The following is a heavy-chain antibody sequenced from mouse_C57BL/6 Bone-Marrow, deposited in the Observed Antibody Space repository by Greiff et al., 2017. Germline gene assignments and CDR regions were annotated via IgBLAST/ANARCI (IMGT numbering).Heavy chain of an antibody. CDR2: IHPNSGST. Sequence: VQLQQPGAELVKPGASVKLSCKASGYTFTSYWMHWVKQRPGQGLEWIGMIHPNSGSTNYNEKFKSKATLTVDKSSSTAYLQLSSLTSEDSAVYYCARLGLGNYFDDWGQGTTLTVSS. CDR1: GYTFTSYW. CDR3: ARLGLGNYFDD. V-gene: IGHV1-64*01. J-gene: IGHJ2*01. D-gene: IGHD3-3*01.